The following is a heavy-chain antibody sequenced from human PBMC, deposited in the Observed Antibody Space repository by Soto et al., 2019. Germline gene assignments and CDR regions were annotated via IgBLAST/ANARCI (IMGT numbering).Heavy chain of an antibody. J-gene: IGHJ6*03. CDR1: GYTFTSYD. CDR2: MNPNSGNT. V-gene: IGHV1-8*01. Sequence: ASVKVSCKASGYTFTSYDINWVRQATGQGLEWMGWMNPNSGNTGYAQKFQGRVTMTRNTSISTAYMGLSSLRSEDTAVYYCARGIRGQNYYYYYYMDVWGKGTTVTVSS. CDR3: ARGIRGQNYYYYYYMDV.